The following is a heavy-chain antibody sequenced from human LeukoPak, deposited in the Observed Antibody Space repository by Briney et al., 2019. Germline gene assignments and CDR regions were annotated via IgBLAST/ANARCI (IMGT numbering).Heavy chain of an antibody. D-gene: IGHD3-3*01. Sequence: GESLKISCKGSGYSFSTYWIAWVRQMPGKGLEWMGRIDPSDSYTNYSPSFQGHVTISADKSISTAYLQWSSLKASDTAMYYCARGFWSGYYTRDYWGQGTLVTVSS. CDR3: ARGFWSGYYTRDY. CDR1: GYSFSTYW. J-gene: IGHJ4*02. V-gene: IGHV5-10-1*01. CDR2: IDPSDSYT.